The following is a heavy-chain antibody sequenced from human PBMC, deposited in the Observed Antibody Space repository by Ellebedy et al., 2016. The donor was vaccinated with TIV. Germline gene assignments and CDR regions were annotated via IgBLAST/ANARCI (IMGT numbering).Heavy chain of an antibody. J-gene: IGHJ6*02. V-gene: IGHV1-18*01. Sequence: ASVKVSXXASGYTFTSYGISWVRQAPGQGLEWMGWISAYNGNTNYAQKLQGRVTMTTDTSTSTAYMELRSLRSDDTAVYYCARDDKKYYGMDVWGQGTTVTVSS. CDR2: ISAYNGNT. CDR3: ARDDKKYYGMDV. CDR1: GYTFTSYG. D-gene: IGHD3-22*01.